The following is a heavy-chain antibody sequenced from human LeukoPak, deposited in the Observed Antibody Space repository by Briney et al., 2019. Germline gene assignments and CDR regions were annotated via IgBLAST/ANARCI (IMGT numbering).Heavy chain of an antibody. J-gene: IGHJ4*03. D-gene: IGHD3-3*01. Sequence: PSETPSLTCAVYGGSFSGYYWSWIRQPPGKGLEWIGEINHSGSTNYNPSLKSRVTISVDTSKNQFSLKLSSVTAADTAVYYCAGAPRPMYYDFWSGYFDYWGQGTLVTVSS. V-gene: IGHV4-34*01. CDR1: GGSFSGYY. CDR3: AGAPRPMYYDFWSGYFDY. CDR2: INHSGST.